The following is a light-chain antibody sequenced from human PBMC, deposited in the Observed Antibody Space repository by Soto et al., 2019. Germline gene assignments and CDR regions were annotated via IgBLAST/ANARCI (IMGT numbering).Light chain of an antibody. Sequence: QPVLTQSPSASASLGASVKLTCTLSSGHSSYAIAWHQQQPEKGPRYLMKLNSDGSHSKGDGIPDRFSGSSSGAERYLTISSLQSEGEADSYRQTWVTGIVVFGGGTKVTVL. J-gene: IGLJ2*01. CDR1: SGHSSYA. CDR2: LNSDGSH. V-gene: IGLV4-69*01. CDR3: QTWVTGIVV.